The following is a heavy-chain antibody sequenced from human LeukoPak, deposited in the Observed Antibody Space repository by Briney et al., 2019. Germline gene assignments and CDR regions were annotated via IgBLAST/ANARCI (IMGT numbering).Heavy chain of an antibody. CDR2: ISGSGGST. D-gene: IGHD3-22*01. J-gene: IGHJ6*02. Sequence: GGSLRLSCAASGFTFSSYAMSWVRQAPGKGLEWVSAISGSGGSTYYADSVKGRFTISRDNSKNTLYLQMNSLRAEDTAVYYCARDESMIVVVITEHGYYGMDVWGQGTTVTVSS. V-gene: IGHV3-23*01. CDR1: GFTFSSYA. CDR3: ARDESMIVVVITEHGYYGMDV.